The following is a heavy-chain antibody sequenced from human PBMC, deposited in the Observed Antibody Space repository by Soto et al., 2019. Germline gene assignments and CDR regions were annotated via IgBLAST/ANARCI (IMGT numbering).Heavy chain of an antibody. Sequence: ASVKVSCKASGYTFTGYYMHWVRQAPGQGLEWMGWINPNSGGTNYAQKFQGWVTMTRDTSISTAYMELSRLRSDGTAVYYCARDSTHCSGGSCYNDAFDIWGQGTMVTVSS. J-gene: IGHJ3*02. V-gene: IGHV1-2*04. CDR1: GYTFTGYY. D-gene: IGHD2-15*01. CDR2: INPNSGGT. CDR3: ARDSTHCSGGSCYNDAFDI.